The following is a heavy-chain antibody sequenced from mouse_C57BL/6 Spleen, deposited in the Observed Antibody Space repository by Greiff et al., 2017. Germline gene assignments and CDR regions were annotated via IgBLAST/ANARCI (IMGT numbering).Heavy chain of an antibody. Sequence: VQLKESGAELVKPGASVKLSCTASGFTFTDYYMHWVKQRPEQGLEWIGRIDPEDGETKYAPKFQGKATITADTSSNTAYLQLSSLTSEDTAVYYGDRRRRYDYDWFAYWGQGTLVTVSA. D-gene: IGHD2-4*01. V-gene: IGHV14-2*01. J-gene: IGHJ3*01. CDR1: GFTFTDYY. CDR3: DRRRRYDYDWFAY. CDR2: IDPEDGET.